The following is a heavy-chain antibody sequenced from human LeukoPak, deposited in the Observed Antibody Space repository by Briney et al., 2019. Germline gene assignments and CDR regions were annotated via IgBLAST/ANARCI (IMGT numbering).Heavy chain of an antibody. V-gene: IGHV3-33*06. J-gene: IGHJ4*02. Sequence: GGPLRLSCAASGFIFSNYGMHWVRQVPGKGLEWVGIIWNDGSRKDYGDSVKGRFTISRDNSKNTLYLQMNTLRVEDTALYYCAKGGIEVGHPAGLYFFDSWGRGTLVTVSS. CDR1: GFIFSNYG. D-gene: IGHD6-19*01. CDR2: IWNDGSRK. CDR3: AKGGIEVGHPAGLYFFDS.